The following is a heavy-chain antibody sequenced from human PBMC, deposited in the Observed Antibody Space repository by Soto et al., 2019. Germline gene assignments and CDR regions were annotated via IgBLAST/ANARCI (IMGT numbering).Heavy chain of an antibody. V-gene: IGHV1-69*01. J-gene: IGHJ3*01. CDR1: GGTFSTSG. CDR3: ARDPLSVRAHDEFDV. D-gene: IGHD3-3*01. Sequence: QVHLVQSGAEMKKPGSSVRVSCEASGGTFSTSGFGWVRQAPGQGLEWRGGIIPIFGASNYAPKFQGRITIAADESTSPSYLETSGLKTKVPGTSECARDPLSVRAHDEFDVSGPGT. CDR2: IIPIFGAS.